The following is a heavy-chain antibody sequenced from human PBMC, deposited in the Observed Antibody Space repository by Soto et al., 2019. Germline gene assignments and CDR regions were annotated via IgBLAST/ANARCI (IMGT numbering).Heavy chain of an antibody. CDR3: ARGLQSRIGGYKGHGYHGMDI. V-gene: IGHV4-34*01. J-gene: IGHJ6*02. CDR2: TDHSVST. CDR1: GGSFTDYY. Sequence: QVQLQQWGAGLLKPSETLSLTCAVQGGSFTDYYWSWVRQPPGKGLEWIGETDHSVSTIYNPSLKSRVTISVDMSKRQFALEMTSVTAADTAVYYCARGLQSRIGGYKGHGYHGMDIWGQGTTVTVSS. D-gene: IGHD5-12*01.